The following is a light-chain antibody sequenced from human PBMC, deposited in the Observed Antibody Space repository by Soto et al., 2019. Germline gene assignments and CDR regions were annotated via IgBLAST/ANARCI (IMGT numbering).Light chain of an antibody. CDR3: QQYGSSHPMYT. CDR2: GAS. Sequence: EIVLTQSPGTLSLSPGERATLSCRASQSVSSSSLAWYQQKPGQAPRLLIYGASSRATGIPDRFSGSGSGKDFTLTISRLEPEDFAVYYCQQYGSSHPMYTFGQGTRLEIK. CDR1: QSVSSSS. V-gene: IGKV3-20*01. J-gene: IGKJ5*01.